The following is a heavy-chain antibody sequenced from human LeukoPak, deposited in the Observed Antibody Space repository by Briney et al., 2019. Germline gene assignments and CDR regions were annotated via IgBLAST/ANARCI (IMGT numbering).Heavy chain of an antibody. CDR3: AKDIVRGTMLRGAFDI. Sequence: PGGSLRPSCAASGFTFSSYAMHWVRQAPGKGLEWVSLISGDGGSTYYADSVKGRFTISRDNSKNSQYLQMNSLRTEDTALYYCAKDIVRGTMLRGAFDIWGQGTMVTVSS. CDR2: ISGDGGST. D-gene: IGHD1-26*01. V-gene: IGHV3-43*02. CDR1: GFTFSSYA. J-gene: IGHJ3*02.